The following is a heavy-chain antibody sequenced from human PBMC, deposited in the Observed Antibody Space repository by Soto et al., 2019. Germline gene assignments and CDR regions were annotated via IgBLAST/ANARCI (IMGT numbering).Heavy chain of an antibody. J-gene: IGHJ4*02. CDR1: GGSISSGGYY. Sequence: QVQLQESGPGLVKPSQTLSLTCTVSGGSISSGGYYWSWIRQHPGKGLEWIGYIYYSGSTYYNPSHKGRGTTSLDSSKNQYSLKLRSVTAADTAVYYCARQWLNSSGWYDAYWGQGTLVTVSS. CDR3: ARQWLNSSGWYDAY. D-gene: IGHD6-19*01. V-gene: IGHV4-31*03. CDR2: IYYSGST.